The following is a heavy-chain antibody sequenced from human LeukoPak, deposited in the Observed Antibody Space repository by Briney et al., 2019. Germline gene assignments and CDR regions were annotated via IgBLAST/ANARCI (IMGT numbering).Heavy chain of an antibody. V-gene: IGHV4-61*02. CDR2: IYTSGST. Sequence: SETLSLTCTVSGGSISSSSYYWGWIRQPAGKGLEWIGRIYTSGSTNYNPSLKSRVTISVDTSKNQFSLKLSSVTAADTAVYYCANLGLRITIFGALGGGQGTLVTVSS. J-gene: IGHJ4*02. CDR1: GGSISSSSYY. D-gene: IGHD3-3*01. CDR3: ANLGLRITIFGALG.